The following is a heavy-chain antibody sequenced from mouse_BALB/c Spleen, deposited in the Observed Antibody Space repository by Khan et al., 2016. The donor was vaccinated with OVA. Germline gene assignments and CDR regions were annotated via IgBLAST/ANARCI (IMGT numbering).Heavy chain of an antibody. D-gene: IGHD1-1*02. Sequence: EVELVESGGGLVQPGGSRKLSCAASGFTFSGFGMHWVRQAPAKGLEWVAFISSGSNSIYFADTVKGRFTISSDHPKTTLFLQMTSPRSDDTAMYYCARHGPYYFDYWGQGTTRTVSS. CDR3: ARHGPYYFDY. V-gene: IGHV5-17*02. CDR2: ISSGSNSI. J-gene: IGHJ2*01. CDR1: GFTFSGFG.